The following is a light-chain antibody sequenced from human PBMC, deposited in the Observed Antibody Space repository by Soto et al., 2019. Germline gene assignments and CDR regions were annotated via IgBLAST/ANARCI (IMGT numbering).Light chain of an antibody. CDR1: EDITNY. CDR3: QQYNNWHRIT. Sequence: IQFTQSPSSLSASVGDRVTVTCRASEDITNYLAWYQQKVGKAPKLLIYDASTLHSGVPSRFSGSGSGTDFTLTISSLQSEDFASYYCQQYNNWHRITFGQGTRLEIK. CDR2: DAS. J-gene: IGKJ5*01. V-gene: IGKV1-9*01.